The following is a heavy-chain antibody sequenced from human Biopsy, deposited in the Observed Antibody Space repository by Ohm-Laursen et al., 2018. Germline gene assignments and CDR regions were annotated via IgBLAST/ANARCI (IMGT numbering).Heavy chain of an antibody. CDR2: VPYSGNT. CDR1: GVSISSYF. V-gene: IGHV4-59*08. Sequence: TLSLTCIVSGVSISSYFWSWIRQPLGKGLEWIGYVPYSGNTEYNPSLKSRVIISADTSKNQFSLKLSSVTAADTAMYYRAAYYYDSSGYFYAFHYWGQGTLVTVSS. J-gene: IGHJ4*02. D-gene: IGHD3-22*01. CDR3: AAYYYDSSGYFYAFHY.